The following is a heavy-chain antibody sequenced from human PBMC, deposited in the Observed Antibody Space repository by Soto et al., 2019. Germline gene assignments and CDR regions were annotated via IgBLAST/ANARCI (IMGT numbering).Heavy chain of an antibody. CDR3: ARPDDWNRDYYYYGMDV. CDR1: GVTFSSYA. J-gene: IGHJ6*02. V-gene: IGHV1-69*13. D-gene: IGHD1-1*01. Sequence: ASVKVSCKASGVTFSSYAISWVRQAPGQGLEWMGGIIPIFGTANYAQKFQGRVTITADESTSTAYMELSSLRSEDTAVYYCARPDDWNRDYYYYGMDVWGQGTTVTVSS. CDR2: IIPIFGTA.